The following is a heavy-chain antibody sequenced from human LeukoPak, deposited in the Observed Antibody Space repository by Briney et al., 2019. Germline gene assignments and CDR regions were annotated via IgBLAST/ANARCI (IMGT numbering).Heavy chain of an antibody. D-gene: IGHD6-13*01. CDR3: ARDLGVEYSSSVYPFDY. J-gene: IGHJ4*02. V-gene: IGHV1-69*05. CDR2: IIPIFGTS. Sequence: SVKVSCKSSDDTFASYGISWVRQAPGQGLEWMGGIIPIFGTSNYAQKFQGRVTITTDESTSTAYMEVSSLRSEDTAVYYCARDLGVEYSSSVYPFDYWGQGTLVTVSS. CDR1: DDTFASYG.